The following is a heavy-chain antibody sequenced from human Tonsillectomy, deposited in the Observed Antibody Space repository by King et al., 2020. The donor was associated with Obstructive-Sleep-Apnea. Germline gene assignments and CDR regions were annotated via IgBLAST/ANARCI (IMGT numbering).Heavy chain of an antibody. D-gene: IGHD1-1*01. CDR2: IYYSGST. CDR1: GGSISSYY. V-gene: IGHV4-59*01. CDR3: ARRTDIHFDY. Sequence: QLQESGPGLVKPSETLSLTCTVSGGSISSYYWSWIRQPPGKGLEWIGYIYYSGSTNYNPSLKSRVTISVDTSKNQFSLKLSSVTAADTAVYYCARRTDIHFDYWGQGTLVTVSS. J-gene: IGHJ4*02.